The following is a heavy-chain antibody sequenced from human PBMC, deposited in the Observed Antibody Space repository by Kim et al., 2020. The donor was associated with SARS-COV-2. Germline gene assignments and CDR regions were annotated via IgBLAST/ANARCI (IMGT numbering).Heavy chain of an antibody. J-gene: IGHJ4*02. D-gene: IGHD7-27*01. CDR1: GFTFSTYS. Sequence: GGSLRLSCAASGFTFSTYSMNWVRQAPGKGLEWVSYITSNSGTIYYADSVKGRFTISRDNAKNSLYLQMNSLKDEDTAVYYCARNWGSDYWGQGTLVTVSS. CDR3: ARNWGSDY. V-gene: IGHV3-48*02. CDR2: ITSNSGTI.